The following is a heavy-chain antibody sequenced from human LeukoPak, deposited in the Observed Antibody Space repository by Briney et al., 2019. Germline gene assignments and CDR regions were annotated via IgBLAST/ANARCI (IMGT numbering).Heavy chain of an antibody. CDR2: ISTSGGTI. CDR1: GFTFSSYE. J-gene: IGHJ4*02. CDR3: GRYKAWDFDY. D-gene: IGHD1-14*01. V-gene: IGHV3-48*03. Sequence: GGSLRLSCAASGFTFSSYEMSWVRQPPGKGLEWISYISTSGGTIYYPVSVQGRFTISRYNAKNSLVLKMNSLTAEDTDVCYSGRYKAWDFDYWGQGTLVTVSS.